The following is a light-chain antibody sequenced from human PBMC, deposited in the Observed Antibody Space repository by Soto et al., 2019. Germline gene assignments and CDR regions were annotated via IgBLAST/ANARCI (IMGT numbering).Light chain of an antibody. V-gene: IGLV1-44*01. Sequence: QAVVTQSPSASGTPGQKVTISCSGGRFNIGNNKVNWYQQLPGTAPKLLIYSDDQRPSGVPDRFSGSESGTSASLAISGLQSGDEADYYCAACDDSLNGPAFGGGTKLTVL. CDR2: SDD. CDR1: RFNIGNNK. CDR3: AACDDSLNGPA. J-gene: IGLJ2*01.